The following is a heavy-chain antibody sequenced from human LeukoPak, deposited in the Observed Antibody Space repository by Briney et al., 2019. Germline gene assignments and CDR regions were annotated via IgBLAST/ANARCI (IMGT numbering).Heavy chain of an antibody. CDR2: IYYSGST. J-gene: IGHJ4*02. V-gene: IGHV4-39*01. CDR3: ASQPYYDSSGYYFC. D-gene: IGHD3-22*01. Sequence: SETLPLTCTVSGGSISSTSYNWGWIRQPPGKGLEWIGSIYYSGSTFYNPSLKSRVTISINTSKNQFSLKLSSVTAADTAVYYCASQPYYDSSGYYFCWGQGTLVTVSS. CDR1: GGSISSTSYN.